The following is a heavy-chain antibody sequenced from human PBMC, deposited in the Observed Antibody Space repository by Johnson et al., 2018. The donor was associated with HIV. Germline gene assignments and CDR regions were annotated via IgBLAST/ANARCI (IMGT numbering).Heavy chain of an antibody. D-gene: IGHD5-24*01. CDR3: AKAKLQLLAPDAFDI. V-gene: IGHV3-15*05. CDR2: IKSKTDGGTT. CDR1: GFTFSNAW. Sequence: VQLVESGGGLVKPGGSLRLSCSASGFTFSNAWMTWVRQAPGKGLEWVGRIKSKTDGGTTDYAAPVKGRFTISRDDSENTLYLQMNSLKTEDTAIYYCAKAKLQLLAPDAFDIWGQGTMVTVSS. J-gene: IGHJ3*02.